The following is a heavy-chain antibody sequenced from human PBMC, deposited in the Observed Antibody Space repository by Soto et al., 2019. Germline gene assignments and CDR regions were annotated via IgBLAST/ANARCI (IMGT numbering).Heavy chain of an antibody. D-gene: IGHD2-21*02. CDR2: ISGSGGST. V-gene: IGHV3-23*01. CDR3: AKSPKGPCGADCYWDY. CDR1: GFTFSSYA. Sequence: GESLKISCAASGFTFSSYAMSWVRQAPGKGLEWVSAISGSGGSTYYADSVKGRFTISRDNSKNTLYLQMNSLRAEDTAVYYCAKSPKGPCGADCYWDYWGQGTLVTVAS. J-gene: IGHJ4*02.